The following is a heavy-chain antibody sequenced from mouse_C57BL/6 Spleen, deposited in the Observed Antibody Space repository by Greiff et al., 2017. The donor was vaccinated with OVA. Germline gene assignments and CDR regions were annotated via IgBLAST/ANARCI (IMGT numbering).Heavy chain of an antibody. D-gene: IGHD1-1*01. J-gene: IGHJ1*03. CDR2: IDPFDSYT. Sequence: QVQLQQPGAELVMPGASVKLSCKASGYTFTSYWMHWVKQRPGQGLEWIGEIDPFDSYTNYNQKFKGKSTLTVDKSSSTAYMQLSSLTSEDSAVYYCARVVAGYFDVWGKGTTVTVSS. CDR3: ARVVAGYFDV. CDR1: GYTFTSYW. V-gene: IGHV1-69*01.